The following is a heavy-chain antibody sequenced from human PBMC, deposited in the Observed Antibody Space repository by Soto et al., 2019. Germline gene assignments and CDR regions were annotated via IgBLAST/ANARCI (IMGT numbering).Heavy chain of an antibody. CDR2: ISGSGHAT. CDR1: GFMFDNYA. CDR3: ARGRYFDASGGCANY. J-gene: IGHJ4*02. Sequence: SGGGSVPPGASARLSCLTSGFMFDNYAMSWVRQSPARGLEWVAAISGSGHATYYTQSVRGRFIISRDKSKKAVFLQMNNLRTEDTAIYYCARGRYFDASGGCANYWGLGTLVTVSP. V-gene: IGHV3-23*01. D-gene: IGHD5-12*01.